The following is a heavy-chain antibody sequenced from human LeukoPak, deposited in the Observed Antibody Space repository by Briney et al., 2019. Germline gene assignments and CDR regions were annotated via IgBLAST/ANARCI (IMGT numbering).Heavy chain of an antibody. Sequence: GGSLRLSCAASGFTVSSNYMSWVRQAPGKGLEWVSVIYSGGSTYYADSVKGRFTISRDNSKNTLYLQMNSLRAEDTAVYYCASSSYLLYFDYWGQGTLVTVSS. D-gene: IGHD2-21*01. CDR3: ASSSYLLYFDY. CDR2: IYSGGST. CDR1: GFTVSSNY. J-gene: IGHJ4*02. V-gene: IGHV3-66*01.